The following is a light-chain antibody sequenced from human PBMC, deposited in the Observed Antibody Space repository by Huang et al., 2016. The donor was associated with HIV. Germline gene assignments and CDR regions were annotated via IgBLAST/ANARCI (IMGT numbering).Light chain of an antibody. Sequence: EIVLTQSPGTLSLSPGERATLSCRASQSVSSSYLAWYQQKPGQAPRLLIDGASSRATGIPDRFSGSGSGTDFTLTISRLESEDFAVYYCQQYGSSPETFGQGTKVEIK. CDR2: GAS. J-gene: IGKJ1*01. CDR1: QSVSSSY. CDR3: QQYGSSPET. V-gene: IGKV3-20*01.